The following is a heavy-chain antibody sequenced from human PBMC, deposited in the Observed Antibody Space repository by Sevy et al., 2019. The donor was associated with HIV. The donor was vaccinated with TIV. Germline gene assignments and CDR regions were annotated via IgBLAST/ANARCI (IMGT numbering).Heavy chain of an antibody. D-gene: IGHD3-22*01. CDR2: INSDGSST. Sequence: GGSLRLSCAASGFTFSSYWMHWVRQAPGKGLVWVSRINSDGSSTSYAHSVKGRFTISRDNAKNTLYLQMNSLRAEDTAVYYCARDYYYDSSGYYRGVLFDYWGQGTLVTVSS. CDR3: ARDYYYDSSGYYRGVLFDY. V-gene: IGHV3-74*01. J-gene: IGHJ4*02. CDR1: GFTFSSYW.